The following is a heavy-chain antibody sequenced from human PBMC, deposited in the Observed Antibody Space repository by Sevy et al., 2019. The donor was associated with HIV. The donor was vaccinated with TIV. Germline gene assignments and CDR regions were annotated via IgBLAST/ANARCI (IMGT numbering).Heavy chain of an antibody. Sequence: ASVKVSCKASGYTFTRYYMHWVRRAPGQGLEWMGIINPSGGSTSYAQKFQGRVTMTRDTSTSTVYMELSSLRSEDTAVYYCARGPLYGSGNFYYFDYWGQGTLVTVSS. J-gene: IGHJ4*02. CDR2: INPSGGST. D-gene: IGHD3-10*01. CDR1: GYTFTRYY. V-gene: IGHV1-46*01. CDR3: ARGPLYGSGNFYYFDY.